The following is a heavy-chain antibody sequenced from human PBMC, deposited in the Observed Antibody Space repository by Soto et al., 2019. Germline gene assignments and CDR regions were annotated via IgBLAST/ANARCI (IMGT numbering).Heavy chain of an antibody. V-gene: IGHV3-30-3*01. CDR3: ARDRGDYFDY. Sequence: GGSLRLSCAASGFTFSSYAMHWVRQAPGKGLEWVAVISYDGSNKYYADSVKGRFTISRDNSKNTLYLQMNSLRAEDTAVYYCARDRGDYFDYWGQGTLVTVSS. CDR2: ISYDGSNK. CDR1: GFTFSSYA. D-gene: IGHD3-16*01. J-gene: IGHJ4*02.